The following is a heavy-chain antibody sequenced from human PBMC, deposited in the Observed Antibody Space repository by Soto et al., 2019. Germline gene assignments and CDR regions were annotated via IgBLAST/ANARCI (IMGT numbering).Heavy chain of an antibody. CDR2: IFYDGYT. CDR1: GNSISGSPYF. D-gene: IGHD6-13*01. V-gene: IGHV4-39*01. CDR3: ARLQAAVPHY. J-gene: IGHJ4*02. Sequence: SETLSLTCTVSGNSISGSPYFWGWIRQPPGKRLEWIGSIFYDGYTLYTPSLKSRVTISVDTSKNQFSLKLTSVAAADTAIYFCARLQAAVPHYWGQG.